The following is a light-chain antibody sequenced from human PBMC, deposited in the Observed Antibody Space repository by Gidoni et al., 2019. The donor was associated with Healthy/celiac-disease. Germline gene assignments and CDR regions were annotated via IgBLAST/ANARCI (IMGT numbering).Light chain of an antibody. J-gene: IGLJ2*01. V-gene: IGLV1-44*01. CDR3: AAWDDSLNGVV. CDR2: SNK. CDR1: SSNIGSNT. Sequence: QSVLTQPPSASGTPGQGVTISCSGSSSNIGSNTANWYQQLPGTAPKLLIYSNKQRPPGVPDRFSGSKSGTSASLAISGLQSEDEADYYCAAWDDSLNGVVFGGGTKLTVL.